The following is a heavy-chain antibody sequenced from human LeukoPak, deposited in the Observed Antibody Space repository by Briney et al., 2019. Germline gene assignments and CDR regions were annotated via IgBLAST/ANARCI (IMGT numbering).Heavy chain of an antibody. D-gene: IGHD5-18*01. CDR1: GYSISSGYY. Sequence: SETLSLTCTVSGYSISSGYYWSWIRQPAGKGLEWIGRIYSSGSTNYNPSLKSRVTMSVDTSKNQLSLKLSSVTAADTAVYYCAREGYGYSLTFDIWGQGTMVTVSS. V-gene: IGHV4-4*07. CDR2: IYSSGST. J-gene: IGHJ3*02. CDR3: AREGYGYSLTFDI.